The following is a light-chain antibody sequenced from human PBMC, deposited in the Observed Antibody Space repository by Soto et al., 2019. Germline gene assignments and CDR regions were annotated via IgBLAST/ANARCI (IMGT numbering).Light chain of an antibody. V-gene: IGLV2-14*01. CDR2: EVS. CDR3: SSYTSSSTLV. Sequence: QSALTQPASVSGSPGQSITISCTGTSSDVGGYNYVSWYQQHPGKAPKLMIYEVSNRPSGVSNRFSGSKSGNTASLTISGLQAEDEADYLCSSYTSSSTLVFGTGTQLTVL. J-gene: IGLJ1*01. CDR1: SSDVGGYNY.